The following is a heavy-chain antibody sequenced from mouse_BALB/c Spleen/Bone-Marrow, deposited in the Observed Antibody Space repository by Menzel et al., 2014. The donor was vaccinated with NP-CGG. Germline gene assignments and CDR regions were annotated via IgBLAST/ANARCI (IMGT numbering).Heavy chain of an antibody. V-gene: IGHV1-74*01. J-gene: IGHJ3*01. CDR2: IHPSDSET. Sequence: VQLVESGAELVMPGASVKLSCKTSGYSFTTYWMNWVKQRPRQGLEWIGMIHPSDSETKLNQKFEDKATLTVDKSSNTAYMQLNSPTSEDSAVYYCTRGDGYGGFAYWGQGTLVTVSA. CDR3: TRGDGYGGFAY. CDR1: GYSFTTYW. D-gene: IGHD2-2*01.